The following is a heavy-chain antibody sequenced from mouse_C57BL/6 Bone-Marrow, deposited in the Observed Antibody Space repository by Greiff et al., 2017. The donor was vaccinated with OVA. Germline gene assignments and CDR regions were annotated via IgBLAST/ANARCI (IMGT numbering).Heavy chain of an antibody. V-gene: IGHV3-8*01. CDR2: ISYSGST. CDR1: GYSITSDY. Sequence: EVKLVESGPGLAKPSQTLSLTCSVTGYSITSDYWNWIRKFPGNKLEYMGYISYSGSTYSNPSLKSRISITRDTSKNQYYLQLNSVTTEDTATYYCASSFYNYGSSDWYFEGGGTGTTFTVSS. D-gene: IGHD1-1*01. J-gene: IGHJ1*03. CDR3: ASSFYNYGSSDWYFEG.